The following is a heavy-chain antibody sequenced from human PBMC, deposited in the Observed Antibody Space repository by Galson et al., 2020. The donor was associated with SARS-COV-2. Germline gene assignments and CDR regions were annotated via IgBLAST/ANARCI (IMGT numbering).Heavy chain of an antibody. CDR2: IYYSGST. J-gene: IGHJ6*02. Sequence: SETLSLTCTASGGSISSYYWSWIRQPPGKGLEWIGYIYYSGSTNYNPSLTSRLTISADTSKNQFSLKPSSVTAADTAVYYCARDGYNDTPTTYYGMDVWGQGTTVTVSS. CDR3: ARDGYNDTPTTYYGMDV. CDR1: GGSISSYY. D-gene: IGHD6-25*01. V-gene: IGHV4-59*13.